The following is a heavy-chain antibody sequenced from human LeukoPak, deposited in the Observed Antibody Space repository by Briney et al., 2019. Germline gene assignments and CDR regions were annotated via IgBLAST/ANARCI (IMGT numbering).Heavy chain of an antibody. D-gene: IGHD4-17*01. Sequence: GGSLRLSCAASGFTFDDYAMHWARQAPGKGLEWVSGISWNSGSIGYADSVKGRFTISRDNAKNSLYLQMNSLRAEDTALYYCAKALTVTTINWYFDLWGRGTLVTVSS. V-gene: IGHV3-9*01. CDR1: GFTFDDYA. CDR2: ISWNSGSI. CDR3: AKALTVTTINWYFDL. J-gene: IGHJ2*01.